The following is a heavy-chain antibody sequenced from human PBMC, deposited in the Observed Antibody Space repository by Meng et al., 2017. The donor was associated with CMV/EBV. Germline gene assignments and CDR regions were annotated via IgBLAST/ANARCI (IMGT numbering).Heavy chain of an antibody. J-gene: IGHJ4*02. CDR3: ARDEYDFWSGYSLLSDY. Sequence: GSLRLSCTVSGGSISSSSYYWGWIRQPPGKGLEWIGSIYYSGSTYYNPSLKSRVTISVDTSKNQFSLKLSSVTAADTAVYYCARDEYDFWSGYSLLSDYWGQGTLATVSS. V-gene: IGHV4-39*07. D-gene: IGHD3-3*01. CDR1: GGSISSSSYY. CDR2: IYYSGST.